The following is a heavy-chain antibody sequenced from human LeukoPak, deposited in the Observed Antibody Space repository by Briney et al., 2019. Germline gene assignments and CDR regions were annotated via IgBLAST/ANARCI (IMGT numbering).Heavy chain of an antibody. D-gene: IGHD1-14*01. Sequence: HTGGSLRLSCAAPGFTFSNVWMAWVRQAPGKGLEWVANINQDGSTKQYVDSVRGRFTISRDNAKNSLYLQMNSLTAEDTGLYHCARDMKGNLDYWGQGTLVTVSS. CDR3: ARDMKGNLDY. CDR2: INQDGSTK. V-gene: IGHV3-7*01. CDR1: GFTFSNVW. J-gene: IGHJ4*02.